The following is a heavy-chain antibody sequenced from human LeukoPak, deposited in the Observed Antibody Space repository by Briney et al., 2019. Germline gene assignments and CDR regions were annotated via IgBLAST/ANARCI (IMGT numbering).Heavy chain of an antibody. CDR1: GGSISSSSYY. CDR2: IYYSGST. CDR3: ARHSGSYDSWSGYYSNDWFDP. Sequence: PSETLSLTCTVSGGSISSSSYYSGWIRQPPGKGLEWIGSIYYSGSTYYNPSLKGRVSISVHTPKNQFSLKLSSVTAADTAVYYWARHSGSYDSWSGYYSNDWFDPWGQGTLVTVSS. J-gene: IGHJ5*02. V-gene: IGHV4-39*01. D-gene: IGHD3-3*01.